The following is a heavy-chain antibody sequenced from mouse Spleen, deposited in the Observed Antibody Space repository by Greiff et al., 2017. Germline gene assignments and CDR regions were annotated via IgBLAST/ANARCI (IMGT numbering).Heavy chain of an antibody. Sequence: EVQLVESGGGLVKPGGSLKLSCAASGFTFSSYAMSWVRQTPEKRLEWVATISDGGSYTYYPDNVKGRFTISRDNAKNNLYLQMSHLKSEDTAMYYCARYYGSSYVFDYWGQGTTLTVSS. CDR3: ARYYGSSYVFDY. CDR1: GFTFSSYA. D-gene: IGHD1-1*01. J-gene: IGHJ2*01. V-gene: IGHV5-4*01. CDR2: ISDGGSYT.